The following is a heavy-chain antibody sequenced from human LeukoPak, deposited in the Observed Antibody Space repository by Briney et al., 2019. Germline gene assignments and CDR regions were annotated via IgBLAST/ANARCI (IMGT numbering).Heavy chain of an antibody. Sequence: GGSLRLSCAASGFNFIVYRMNWVRHAPGKGLEWLSYLSPSSTTIYYADSVKGRFTISRDNAKNSLYLQMNSLRDEDTAVYYCATVHCSGGSCYAGSYYGMDVWGQGTTVTVSS. CDR1: GFNFIVYR. CDR3: ATVHCSGGSCYAGSYYGMDV. D-gene: IGHD2-15*01. J-gene: IGHJ6*02. V-gene: IGHV3-48*02. CDR2: LSPSSTTI.